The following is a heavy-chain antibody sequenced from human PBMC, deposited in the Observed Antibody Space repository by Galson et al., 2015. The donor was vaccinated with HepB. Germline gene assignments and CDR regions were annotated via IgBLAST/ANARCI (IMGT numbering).Heavy chain of an antibody. V-gene: IGHV1-69*13. CDR2: IIPIFGTA. D-gene: IGHD4-17*01. CDR1: GGTFSSYA. J-gene: IGHJ5*02. Sequence: SVKVSCKASGGTFSSYAISWVRQAPGQGLEWMGGIIPIFGTANYAQKFQGRVTITADESASTAYMELSSLRSEDTAVYYCARDLTGDYVFGWFDPWGQGTLVTVSS. CDR3: ARDLTGDYVFGWFDP.